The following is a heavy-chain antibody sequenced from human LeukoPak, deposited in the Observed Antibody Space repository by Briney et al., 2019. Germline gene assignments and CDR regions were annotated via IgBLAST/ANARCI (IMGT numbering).Heavy chain of an antibody. J-gene: IGHJ3*02. CDR3: ARALYSGYDSGAFDI. Sequence: GGSLRLSCAASGFTVSSNYVSWVRQAPGKGLEWVSVIYSGGSTYYADSVKGRFTISRDNSKNTLYLQMNSLRAEDTAVYYCARALYSGYDSGAFDIWGQGTMVTVSS. CDR1: GFTVSSNY. D-gene: IGHD5-12*01. V-gene: IGHV3-53*01. CDR2: IYSGGST.